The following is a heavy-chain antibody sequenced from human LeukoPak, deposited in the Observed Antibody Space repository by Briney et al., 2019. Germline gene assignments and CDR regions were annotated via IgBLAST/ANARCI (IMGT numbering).Heavy chain of an antibody. V-gene: IGHV6-1*01. CDR2: TYYRSKWYN. CDR1: GDSVSSNSVT. CDR3: ARGGQGDGYSADEAFDF. Sequence: SQTLSLTCAISGDSVSSNSVTWNWIRQSPSRSLEWLGRTYYRSKWYNDYAVSVKSRITINPDTSKNQFSLQLNSVTPEDTAVYYCARGGQGDGYSADEAFDFWGQGTMVTVSS. D-gene: IGHD5-24*01. J-gene: IGHJ3*01.